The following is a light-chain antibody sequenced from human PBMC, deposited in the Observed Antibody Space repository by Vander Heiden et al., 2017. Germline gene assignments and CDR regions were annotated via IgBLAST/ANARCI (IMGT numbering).Light chain of an antibody. V-gene: IGLV2-11*01. Sequence: HSALTQPRSVSGSPGQAVTSACSVTSSEGGSYDYGSWYQQHPGKAPKLLIYDVTKWPAGDRVCFSGSKSGNSATLTISELLNEDDADYYCCSYAGSYMWVFGGGTKVTVL. CDR1: SSEGGSYDY. J-gene: IGLJ3*02. CDR2: DVT. CDR3: CSYAGSYMWV.